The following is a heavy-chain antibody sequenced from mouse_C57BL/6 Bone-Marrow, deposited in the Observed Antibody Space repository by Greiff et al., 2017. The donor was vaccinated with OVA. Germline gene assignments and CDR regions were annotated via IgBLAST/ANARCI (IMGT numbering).Heavy chain of an antibody. CDR1: GFTFSDAW. V-gene: IGHV6-6*01. Sequence: VQLKESGGGLVQPGGSMKLSCAASGFTFSDAWMDWVRQSPEKGLEWVAEIRNKANNHATYYAESVKGRFTISRDDSKSSVYLQMNSLRAEDTGICDCTRGYSNSGAMDYWGQGTSVTVSS. CDR2: IRNKANNHAT. CDR3: TRGYSNSGAMDY. D-gene: IGHD2-5*01. J-gene: IGHJ4*01.